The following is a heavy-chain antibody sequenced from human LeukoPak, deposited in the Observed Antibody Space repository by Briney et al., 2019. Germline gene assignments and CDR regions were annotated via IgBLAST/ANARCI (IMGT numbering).Heavy chain of an antibody. CDR1: GGTFSSYA. CDR2: IIPIFGTA. D-gene: IGHD6-6*01. V-gene: IGHV1-69*05. J-gene: IGHJ3*02. CDR3: AREGSIAARPRVDAFDI. Sequence: SVKVSCKASGGTFSSYAISWVRQAPGQGLEWMGGIIPIFGTANYAQKFQGRVTITTDESTSTAYMELSSLRSEDTAVYYCAREGSIAARPRVDAFDIWGQGTMVTVSS.